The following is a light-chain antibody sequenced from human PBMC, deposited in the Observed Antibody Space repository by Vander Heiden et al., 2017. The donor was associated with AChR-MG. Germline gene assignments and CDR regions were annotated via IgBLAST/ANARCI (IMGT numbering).Light chain of an antibody. CDR3: LQTYTMPQAWT. J-gene: IGKJ1*01. Sequence: DMQMTQSPSSLSASVGDRVTITCRASQNIRNLLNWYQQKPGKAPKRLISGASTLQTGVPSRFSGSGSGSDFTLTITSLQPEDFGTYYCLQTYTMPQAWTFGQGTKVEIK. CDR1: QNIRNL. V-gene: IGKV1-39*01. CDR2: GAS.